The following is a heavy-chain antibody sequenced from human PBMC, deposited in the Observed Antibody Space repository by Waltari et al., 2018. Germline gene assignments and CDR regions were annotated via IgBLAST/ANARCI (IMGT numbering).Heavy chain of an antibody. D-gene: IGHD5-18*01. CDR3: AREYSYGYVWYFDL. CDR1: GFTDSSNY. V-gene: IGHV3-53*04. CDR2: IYSGGST. J-gene: IGHJ2*01. Sequence: EVQLVESGGGLVQPGGSLRLSCAASGFTDSSNYVSWVRQAPGKGLEWVSVIYSGGSTYYADSVKGRFTISRHNSKNTLYLQMNNLRAEDTAVYYCAREYSYGYVWYFDLWGRGTLVTVSS.